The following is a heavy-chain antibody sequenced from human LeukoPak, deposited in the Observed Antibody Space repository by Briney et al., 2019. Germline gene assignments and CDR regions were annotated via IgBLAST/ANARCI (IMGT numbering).Heavy chain of an antibody. CDR2: ISGSGGST. Sequence: PGGSLRLYCAASGFTFSSYAMSWVRQAPGKGLEWVPAISGSGGSTYYADPVKGRFTISRDNSKNTLYLQMNSLRAEDTAVYYCAKGVGARDYWGQGTLVTVSS. D-gene: IGHD1-26*01. V-gene: IGHV3-23*01. CDR3: AKGVGARDY. CDR1: GFTFSSYA. J-gene: IGHJ4*02.